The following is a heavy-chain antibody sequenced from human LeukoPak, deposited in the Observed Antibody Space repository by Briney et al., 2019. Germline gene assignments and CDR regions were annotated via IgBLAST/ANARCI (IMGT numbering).Heavy chain of an antibody. J-gene: IGHJ4*02. CDR2: ISPSGGST. CDR1: GYTFTSNY. V-gene: IGHV1-46*01. CDR3: AREVEEWLGRVDY. D-gene: IGHD6-19*01. Sequence: GASVKVSCKAFGYTFTSNYMHWVRRAPGQGPEWMGVISPSGGSTTYAQKFQGRVTLTRDMSTSTDYLELSSLRSEDTAVYYCAREVEEWLGRVDYWGQGTLVTVSS.